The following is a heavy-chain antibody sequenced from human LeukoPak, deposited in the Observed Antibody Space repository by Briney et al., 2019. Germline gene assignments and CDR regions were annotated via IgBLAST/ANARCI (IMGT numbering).Heavy chain of an antibody. CDR3: ARSRKAYYDSSGFHLD. CDR1: GFTFSSYW. J-gene: IGHJ4*02. Sequence: GVSLRLSCAASGFTFSSYWMSWVRQAPGKGLEWVANIKQDGSEKYYVDSVKGRFTISRDNAKNSLYLQMNSLRAEDTAVYYCARSRKAYYDSSGFHLDWGQETLVTVSS. V-gene: IGHV3-7*01. D-gene: IGHD3-22*01. CDR2: IKQDGSEK.